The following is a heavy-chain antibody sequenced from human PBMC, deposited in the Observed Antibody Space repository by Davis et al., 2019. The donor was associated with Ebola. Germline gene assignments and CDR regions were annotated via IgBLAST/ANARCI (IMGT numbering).Heavy chain of an antibody. Sequence: GSLSLTCTVSGGSISSYYWSWIRQPPGKGLEWIGYIYYSGSTNYNPSLKSRVTISVNTSKNQFSLKLSSVTAADTAVYFCARGGAQTYHYGSGSYSFVYYFDYWGQGTLVTVSS. D-gene: IGHD3-10*01. J-gene: IGHJ4*02. CDR3: ARGGAQTYHYGSGSYSFVYYFDY. V-gene: IGHV4-59*01. CDR1: GGSISSYY. CDR2: IYYSGST.